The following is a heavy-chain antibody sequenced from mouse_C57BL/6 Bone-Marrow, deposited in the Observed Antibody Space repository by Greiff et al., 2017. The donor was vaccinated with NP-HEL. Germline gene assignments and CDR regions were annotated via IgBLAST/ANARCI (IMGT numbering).Heavy chain of an antibody. D-gene: IGHD2-4*01. CDR3: ARSSIYYEYPYAMDY. V-gene: IGHV1-81*01. CDR1: GYTFTSYG. J-gene: IGHJ4*01. Sequence: VMLVESGAELARPGASVKLSCKASGYTFTSYGISWVKQRTGQGLEWIGEIYPRSGTTYYNEKFKGKATLTADKSSSTAYMVLRSLTSEDSAVYFCARSSIYYEYPYAMDYWGQGTSVTVYS. CDR2: IYPRSGTT.